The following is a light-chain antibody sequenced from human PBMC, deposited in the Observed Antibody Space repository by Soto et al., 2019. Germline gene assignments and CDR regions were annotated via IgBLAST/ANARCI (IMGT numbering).Light chain of an antibody. CDR1: SSDVGGNYVSWY. CDR3: SSYANSRTVI. V-gene: IGLV2-14*03. J-gene: IGLJ2*01. CDR2: DDD. Sequence: QSALTQPASVSGSPGQSITISCTGTSSDVGGNYVSWYVSWYQHHPGKVPKLIIYDDDDRPSGVSNCFSGSTSGSTASLTIGVLQAEDEADYCCSSYANSRTVIFGGGTKLTVL.